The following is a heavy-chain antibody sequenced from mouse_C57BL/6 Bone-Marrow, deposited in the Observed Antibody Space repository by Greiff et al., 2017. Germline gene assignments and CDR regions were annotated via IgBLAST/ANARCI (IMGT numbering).Heavy chain of an antibody. D-gene: IGHD2-3*01. V-gene: IGHV1-77*01. CDR2: IGPGSGST. CDR3: ARGGYDGYSTAYYFDY. Sequence: QVQLKQSGAELVKPGASVKISCKASGYTFTDYYINWVKQRPGQGLEWIGKIGPGSGSTYYNEKFKGKATLTADKSSSTAYMQLSSLTSEDSAVYYCARGGYDGYSTAYYFDYWGQGTTLTVSS. J-gene: IGHJ2*01. CDR1: GYTFTDYY.